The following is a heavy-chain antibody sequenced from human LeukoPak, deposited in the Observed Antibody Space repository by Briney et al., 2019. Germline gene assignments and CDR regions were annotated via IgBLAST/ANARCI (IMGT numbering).Heavy chain of an antibody. V-gene: IGHV4-34*01. D-gene: IGHD3-10*01. J-gene: IGHJ4*02. CDR2: INHSGSTT. CDR1: GGSFSDYY. CDR3: ARRRWGYGSGSYDY. Sequence: SETLSLTCTVYGGSFSDYYWTWIRQPPGKGLEWIGEINHSGSTTNYNPSLKNRVTISVDMSKNQFSLRLISVTGADAAVYYCARRRWGYGSGSYDYWGQGTLVTVSS.